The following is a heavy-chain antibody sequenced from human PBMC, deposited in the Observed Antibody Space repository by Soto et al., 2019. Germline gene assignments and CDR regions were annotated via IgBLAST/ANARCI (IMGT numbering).Heavy chain of an antibody. CDR3: ARHFPLPTDLQFYYYYYYGVDV. CDR2: IDPSDSYS. CDR1: GYNFTTFW. V-gene: IGHV5-10-1*01. Sequence: LKISCKASGYNFTTFWISWMRQVPGKGLEWMGRIDPSDSYSNYSPSFQGHITISADKSINTAYLHFSNLKASDTAVYYCARHFPLPTDLQFYYYYYYGVDVWGHGTAVTVSS. J-gene: IGHJ6*02. D-gene: IGHD3-3*02.